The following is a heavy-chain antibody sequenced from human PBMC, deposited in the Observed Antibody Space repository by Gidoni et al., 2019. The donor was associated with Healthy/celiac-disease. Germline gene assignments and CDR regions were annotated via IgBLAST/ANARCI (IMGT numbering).Heavy chain of an antibody. CDR3: AHSREVAGTWGSYFDY. J-gene: IGHJ4*02. D-gene: IGHD6-19*01. V-gene: IGHV2-5*02. Sequence: QITLKESGPTLVNPTQTLTLTCTFSVFSLSTSGVVVGWIRQPPGKSLEWLALIYWDADKRDSPSLKSRLTITKDTSKNQVFLTMTNMDPVDTATYYCAHSREVAGTWGSYFDYWGQGTLVTVSS. CDR2: IYWDADK. CDR1: VFSLSTSGVV.